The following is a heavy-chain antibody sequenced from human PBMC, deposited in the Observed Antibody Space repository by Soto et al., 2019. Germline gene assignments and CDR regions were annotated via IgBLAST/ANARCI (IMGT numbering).Heavy chain of an antibody. CDR1: GFTFSSYG. CDR3: EKDVRGPGRAYGIDV. J-gene: IGHJ6*02. CDR2: ISYDGSNK. V-gene: IGHV3-30*18. D-gene: IGHD3-10*01. Sequence: QVQLVESGGGVVQPGRSLRLSCAASGFTFSSYGMHWVRQAPGKGLEWVAVISYDGSNKYYADSVKGRFTISRDNTKNTMYLQMNRMRAEDADVYYCEKDVRGPGRAYGIDVWGQGTTVTVSS.